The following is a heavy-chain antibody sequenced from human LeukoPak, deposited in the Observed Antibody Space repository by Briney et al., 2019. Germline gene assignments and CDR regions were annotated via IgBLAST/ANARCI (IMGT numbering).Heavy chain of an antibody. CDR2: IIPIFGTA. Sequence: HWASVKVSCKASGYTFTSYGISWVRQAPGQGLEWMGGIIPIFGTANYAQKFQGRVTITADESTSTAYMELSSLRSEDTAVYYCARSAPGCSGGSCPPFNWFDPWGQGTLVTVSS. V-gene: IGHV1-69*13. CDR3: ARSAPGCSGGSCPPFNWFDP. J-gene: IGHJ5*02. CDR1: GYTFTSYG. D-gene: IGHD2-15*01.